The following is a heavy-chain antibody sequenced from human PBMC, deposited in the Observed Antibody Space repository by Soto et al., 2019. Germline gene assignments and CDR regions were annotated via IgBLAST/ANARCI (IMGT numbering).Heavy chain of an antibody. Sequence: RLSCAASGFTFSSYSMNWVRQAPGKGLEWVSYISSSSSTIYYADSVKGRFTISRDNAKNSLYLQMNSLRAEDTAVYYCARGIRQQLRDAFDIWGQGTMVTVSS. CDR1: GFTFSSYS. CDR2: ISSSSSTI. D-gene: IGHD6-13*01. CDR3: ARGIRQQLRDAFDI. V-gene: IGHV3-48*01. J-gene: IGHJ3*02.